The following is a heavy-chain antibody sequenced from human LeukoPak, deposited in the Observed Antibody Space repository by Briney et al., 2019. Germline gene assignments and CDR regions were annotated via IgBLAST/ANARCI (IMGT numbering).Heavy chain of an antibody. CDR2: IWYDGSRK. D-gene: IGHD6-13*01. CDR3: ARIYGSTWTLDY. Sequence: GGSLRLSCAASGFTFSRNGMHWVRQAPGKGLEWVACIWYDGSRKYFADSVKGRFTISRDNTMNTLYLQMNSLRVEDTAVYYCARIYGSTWTLDYWGQGTLVTVSS. V-gene: IGHV3-33*01. J-gene: IGHJ4*02. CDR1: GFTFSRNG.